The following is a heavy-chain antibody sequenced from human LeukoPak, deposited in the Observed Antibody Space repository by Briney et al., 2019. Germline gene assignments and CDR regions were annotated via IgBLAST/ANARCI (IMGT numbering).Heavy chain of an antibody. CDR2: ISGSGGST. D-gene: IGHD4-17*01. Sequence: PGGSLRLSCAASGFXFSSYATSWVRQAPGKGLEWVSAISGSGGSTYYADSVKGRFTISRDNSKNTLYLQMNSLRAEDTAVYYCAKGSTVTTYFDYWGQGTLVTVSS. CDR3: AKGSTVTTYFDY. J-gene: IGHJ4*02. V-gene: IGHV3-23*01. CDR1: GFXFSSYA.